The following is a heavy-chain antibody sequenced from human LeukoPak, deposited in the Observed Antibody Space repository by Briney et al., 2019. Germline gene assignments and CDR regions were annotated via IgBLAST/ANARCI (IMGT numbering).Heavy chain of an antibody. V-gene: IGHV1-8*03. CDR1: GYTFTSYD. CDR2: MNPNSGNT. Sequence: ASVKVSCKASGYTFTSYDINWVRQATGQGLEWMGWMNPNSGNTGYAQKFQGRVTITRNTSISTAYMELSSLRSEDTAVYYCARDQYSGSYYTYAFDIWGQGTMVTVSS. D-gene: IGHD1-26*01. J-gene: IGHJ3*02. CDR3: ARDQYSGSYYTYAFDI.